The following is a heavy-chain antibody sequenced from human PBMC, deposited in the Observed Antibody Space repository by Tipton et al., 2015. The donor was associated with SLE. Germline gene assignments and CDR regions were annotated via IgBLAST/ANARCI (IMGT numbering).Heavy chain of an antibody. J-gene: IGHJ4*02. CDR3: VRDPAPGPFDY. CDR2: IYHTGTT. Sequence: TLSLTCTVSGYSISIGFYVGWVRQPPGKGLEWIANIYHTGTTDSNPSLKSRVTLSIDTSKNQFSLKLNSVTAADTAVYYCVRDPAPGPFDYWGQGTLVAVSS. V-gene: IGHV4-38-2*02. CDR1: GYSISIGFY.